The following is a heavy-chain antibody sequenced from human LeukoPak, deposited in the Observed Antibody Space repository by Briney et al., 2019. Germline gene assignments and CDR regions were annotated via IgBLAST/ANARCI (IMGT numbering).Heavy chain of an antibody. J-gene: IGHJ4*02. Sequence: GGSLRLSCAASGFTFSSYSMNWVRQAPGKGLEWVSSISSSSNYIYYADSVKGRFTISRDNAKNSLYLQMDSLRAEDTAVYYCARELGYCSGGSCPSFDWGQGTLVTASS. D-gene: IGHD2-15*01. CDR1: GFTFSSYS. V-gene: IGHV3-21*01. CDR2: ISSSSNYI. CDR3: ARELGYCSGGSCPSFD.